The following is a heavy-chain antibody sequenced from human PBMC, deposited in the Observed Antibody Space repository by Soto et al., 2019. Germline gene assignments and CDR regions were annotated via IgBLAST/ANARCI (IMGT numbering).Heavy chain of an antibody. CDR1: DGSVTGYC. Sequence: QVQLQESGPGLVKPSETLPLTCSVSDGSVTGYCWSWIRQPPGKGLEWIGCIDYNGRAHYNPSLPSRVTMSLDTSNNLFSLKLSSVTTTDTAVYYCARGPDYSKVGYWGQGTLVTVSS. V-gene: IGHV4-59*02. D-gene: IGHD4-4*01. CDR3: ARGPDYSKVGY. J-gene: IGHJ4*02. CDR2: IDYNGRA.